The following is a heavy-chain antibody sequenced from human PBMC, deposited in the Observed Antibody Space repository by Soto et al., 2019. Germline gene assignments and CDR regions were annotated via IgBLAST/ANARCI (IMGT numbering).Heavy chain of an antibody. V-gene: IGHV3-30-3*01. J-gene: IGHJ6*02. Sequence: RLSCAASGFTFSSYAMHWVRQAPGKGLEWVAVISYDGSNKYYADSVKGRFTISRDNSKNTLYLQMNSLRAEDTAVYYCARDSYYGSGSYYNGDYYYGMDVWGQGTTVTVSS. CDR2: ISYDGSNK. CDR1: GFTFSSYA. CDR3: ARDSYYGSGSYYNGDYYYGMDV. D-gene: IGHD3-10*01.